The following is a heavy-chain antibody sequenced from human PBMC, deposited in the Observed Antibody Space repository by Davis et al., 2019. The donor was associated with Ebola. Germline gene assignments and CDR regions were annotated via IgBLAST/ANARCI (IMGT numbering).Heavy chain of an antibody. V-gene: IGHV1-69*13. CDR3: TRLGQQLLLGDWDY. J-gene: IGHJ4*02. CDR1: GGTFYSYA. Sequence: SVKVSCKASGGTFYSYAISWVRQAPGQGLEWMGGIIPIIAREDYAQKFQGRVTISADASTDTVYMELNNLRSEDTAMYYCTRLGQQLLLGDWDYWGQGTLVTVSS. CDR2: IIPIIARE. D-gene: IGHD1-26*01.